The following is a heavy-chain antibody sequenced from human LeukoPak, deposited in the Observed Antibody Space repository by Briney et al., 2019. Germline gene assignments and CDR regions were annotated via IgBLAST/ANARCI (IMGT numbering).Heavy chain of an antibody. CDR3: ARSVFWSGTNWFDP. CDR1: GFTFSSYA. CDR2: ISYDGSNK. D-gene: IGHD3-3*01. V-gene: IGHV3-30-3*01. J-gene: IGHJ5*02. Sequence: GRSLRLSCAASGFTFSSYAMHWVRQAPGKGLEWVAVISYDGSNKYYADSVKGRFTISRDNSKNTLYLQMNSLRAEDTAVYYCARSVFWSGTNWFDPWGQGTLVTVSS.